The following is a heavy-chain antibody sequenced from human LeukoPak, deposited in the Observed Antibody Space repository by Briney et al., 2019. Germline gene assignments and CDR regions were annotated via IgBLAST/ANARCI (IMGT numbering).Heavy chain of an antibody. D-gene: IGHD6-19*01. CDR2: ISFDGSNK. V-gene: IGHV3-30*18. CDR3: AKAYSSGWSNAIDY. CDR1: GFTFSSYG. J-gene: IGHJ4*02. Sequence: GGSLRLSCAASGFTFSSYGMHWVRQAPGKGLEWVAVISFDGSNKYYADSVKGRFTISRDNSKNTLYLQMNSLRAEDTAVYYCAKAYSSGWSNAIDYWGQGTLVTVSS.